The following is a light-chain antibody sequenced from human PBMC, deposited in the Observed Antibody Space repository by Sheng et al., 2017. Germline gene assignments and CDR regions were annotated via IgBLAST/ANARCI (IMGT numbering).Light chain of an antibody. CDR2: GAT. J-gene: IGKJ3*01. CDR1: QNIDLNF. CDR3: QQYGTSIGFT. V-gene: IGKV3-20*01. Sequence: DIVLTQSPGTLSLSPGEKATLSCRASQNIDLNFLAWYQHKPGQAPRLLIYGATSRATGIPDRFSGSGSGTDFNLTISRLEPADFAVYYCQQYGTSIGFTFGPGTKWISN.